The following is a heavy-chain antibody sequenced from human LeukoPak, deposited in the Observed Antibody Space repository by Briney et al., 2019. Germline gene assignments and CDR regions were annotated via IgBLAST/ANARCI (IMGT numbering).Heavy chain of an antibody. CDR3: ARESPSYGGNVFDY. Sequence: GGSLRLSCAASGFTFSSYEMNWVRQAPGKGLEWVSYISSSGTAIYYADSVKGRFTISRDNAKNSLYLQMNSLRAGDTAVYYCARESPSYGGNVFDYWGQGTLVTVSS. V-gene: IGHV3-48*03. J-gene: IGHJ4*02. CDR2: ISSSGTAI. D-gene: IGHD4-23*01. CDR1: GFTFSSYE.